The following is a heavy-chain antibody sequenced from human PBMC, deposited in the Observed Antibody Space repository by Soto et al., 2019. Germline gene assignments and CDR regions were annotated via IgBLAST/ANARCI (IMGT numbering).Heavy chain of an antibody. CDR2: VSHDGRNT. D-gene: IGHD6-19*01. J-gene: IGHJ4*02. Sequence: VQLVESGGGVVQPGRSLRLSCAASGFTFSDYAMHWVRQAPGKGLEWVAVVSHDGRNTHYADSVKGRFTISRDSSKNTVSLQLTSLRAEDTAVYCCAKGGRQWLVTSDFNYWGQGALVTVSS. V-gene: IGHV3-30*18. CDR1: GFTFSDYA. CDR3: AKGGRQWLVTSDFNY.